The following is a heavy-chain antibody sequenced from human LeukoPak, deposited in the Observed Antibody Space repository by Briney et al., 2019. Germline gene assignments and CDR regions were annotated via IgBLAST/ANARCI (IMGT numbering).Heavy chain of an antibody. Sequence: SETLSLTCTVSGGSISSGGYYWVWHRPHPGKGRDWLRYIFFSGSTYYNPSLNSRFTISVDTSKTQFSLKLSSVTAADTAVYYCARDEYYYGSGSYGAFDMWGQGTMVTVSS. CDR1: GGSISSGGYY. V-gene: IGHV4-31*03. J-gene: IGHJ3*02. CDR2: IFFSGST. D-gene: IGHD3-10*01. CDR3: ARDEYYYGSGSYGAFDM.